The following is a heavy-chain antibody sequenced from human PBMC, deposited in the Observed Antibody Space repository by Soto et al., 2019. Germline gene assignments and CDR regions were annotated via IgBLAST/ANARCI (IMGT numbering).Heavy chain of an antibody. D-gene: IGHD6-19*01. CDR1: GGSISSYY. CDR2: IYYTGST. CDR3: ASSKIAVAGLFDY. Sequence: SETLSLTCTVSGGSISSYYWSWIRQPPGKGLEWIGYIYYTGSTNYNPSLKSRVTISVDTSKNQFSLKLSSVTAADTAVYYCASSKIAVAGLFDYWGQGTLVTVS. V-gene: IGHV4-59*08. J-gene: IGHJ4*02.